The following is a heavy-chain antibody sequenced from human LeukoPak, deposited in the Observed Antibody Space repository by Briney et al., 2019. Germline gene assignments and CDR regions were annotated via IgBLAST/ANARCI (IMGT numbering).Heavy chain of an antibody. CDR3: ARIGCGGGSCYSQRGAFDI. V-gene: IGHV4-4*02. CDR1: GDSISSSHW. D-gene: IGHD2-15*01. Sequence: KASETLSLTCAVSGDSISSSHWWSWVRQSPGKGLEWIGEIYHSGNTNYNPSLKSRVAISLDKSSNQFSLRLTSVTAADTALYYCARIGCGGGSCYSQRGAFDIWGQRTMVTVSS. J-gene: IGHJ3*02. CDR2: IYHSGNT.